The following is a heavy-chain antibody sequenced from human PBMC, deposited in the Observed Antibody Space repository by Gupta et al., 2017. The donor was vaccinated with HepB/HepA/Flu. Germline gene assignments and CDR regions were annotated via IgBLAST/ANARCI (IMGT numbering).Heavy chain of an antibody. D-gene: IGHD3-3*01. CDR2: ISGDGGST. CDR3: AKGPLTIFGVVTIYYYGMDV. Sequence: EVQLVESGGGVVQPGGSLRLSCAASGFTFDDSAMPWVLQAPGKGLEWVSLISGDGGSTYYADSVKGRFTISRDNSKNSLYLQMNSLRTEDTALYYCAKGPLTIFGVVTIYYYGMDVGGQGTTVTVSS. V-gene: IGHV3-43*02. CDR1: GFTFDDSA. J-gene: IGHJ6*02.